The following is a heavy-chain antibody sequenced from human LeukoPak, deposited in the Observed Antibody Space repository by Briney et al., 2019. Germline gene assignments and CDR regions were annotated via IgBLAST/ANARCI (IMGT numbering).Heavy chain of an antibody. CDR1: GGSFSDYY. D-gene: IGHD5-12*01. CDR2: TNDSGST. Sequence: PSETLSLTCAVYGGSFSDYYWTWIRQPPGKGLGWIGETNDSGSTSYDPSLESRVTISLEMSKKQFSLRLSSVTAADTAVYYCARGVGHSGYDRGRYYYHYYMDVWGNGTTVTVSS. V-gene: IGHV4-34*01. CDR3: ARGVGHSGYDRGRYYYHYYMDV. J-gene: IGHJ6*03.